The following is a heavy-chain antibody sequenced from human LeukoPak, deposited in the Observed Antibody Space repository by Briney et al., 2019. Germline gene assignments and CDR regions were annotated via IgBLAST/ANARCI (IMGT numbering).Heavy chain of an antibody. Sequence: SETLSLTCAVYGGSFSGYYWSWIRQPPGKGLEWIGEINHSGSTNYNPSLKGRVTISVDTSKNQFSLKLSSVTAADTAVYYCAGYSEYDAFDIWGQGTMVTVSS. CDR2: INHSGST. CDR3: AGYSEYDAFDI. CDR1: GGSFSGYY. D-gene: IGHD2-15*01. V-gene: IGHV4-34*01. J-gene: IGHJ3*02.